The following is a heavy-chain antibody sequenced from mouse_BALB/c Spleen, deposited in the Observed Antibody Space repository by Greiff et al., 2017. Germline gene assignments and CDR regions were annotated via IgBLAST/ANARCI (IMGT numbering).Heavy chain of an antibody. CDR3: ARYGNYAMDY. CDR1: GFTFSSFG. J-gene: IGHJ4*01. D-gene: IGHD2-1*01. CDR2: ISSGSSTI. V-gene: IGHV5-17*02. Sequence: EVKLMESGGGLVQPEGSRKLSCAASGFTFSSFGMHWVRQAPEKGLEWVAYISSGSSTIYYADTVKGRFTISRDNPKNTLFLQMTSLRSEDTAMYYCARYGNYAMDYWGQGTSVTVSS.